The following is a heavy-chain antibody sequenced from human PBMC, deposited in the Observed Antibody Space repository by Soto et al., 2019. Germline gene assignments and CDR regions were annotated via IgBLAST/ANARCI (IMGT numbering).Heavy chain of an antibody. D-gene: IGHD2-2*02. Sequence: GGSLRLSCAASGFTFSSYAMSWVRQAPGKGLEWVSAISGSGGSTYYADSVKGRFTISRDNSKNTLYLQMNSLRAEDTAVYYCAKGSWDIVVVPAAILGGDYGMDVWGQGTTVTVSS. CDR3: AKGSWDIVVVPAAILGGDYGMDV. CDR1: GFTFSSYA. CDR2: ISGSGGST. J-gene: IGHJ6*02. V-gene: IGHV3-23*01.